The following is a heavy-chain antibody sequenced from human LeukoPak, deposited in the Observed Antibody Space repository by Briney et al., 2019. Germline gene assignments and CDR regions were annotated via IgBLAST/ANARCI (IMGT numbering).Heavy chain of an antibody. Sequence: ASVKVSCKASGYTFTNNYLHWVRQAPGQGLEWMGVIYPRDGSTSYAQNFQGRVTVTRDTSTTTVHMELRGLRSEDTAVYYCARDQEGFDYWGQGTVVTVSS. CDR2: IYPRDGST. V-gene: IGHV1-46*01. J-gene: IGHJ4*02. CDR3: ARDQEGFDY. CDR1: GYTFTNNY.